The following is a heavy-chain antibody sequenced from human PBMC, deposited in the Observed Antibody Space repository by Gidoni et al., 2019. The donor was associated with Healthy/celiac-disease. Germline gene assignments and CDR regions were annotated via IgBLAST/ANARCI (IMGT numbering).Heavy chain of an antibody. Sequence: PGSSVKVSCKASGGTFSSYAISWVRQAPGQGLEWMGGIIPIFGTANYAQKFQGRVTITADESTSTAYMELSSLRSEDTAVYYCARGFYYTSAPRYYYYGMDVWGQGTTVTVSS. CDR3: ARGFYYTSAPRYYYYGMDV. J-gene: IGHJ6*02. V-gene: IGHV1-69*01. CDR2: IIPIFGTA. D-gene: IGHD3-10*01. CDR1: GGTFSSYA.